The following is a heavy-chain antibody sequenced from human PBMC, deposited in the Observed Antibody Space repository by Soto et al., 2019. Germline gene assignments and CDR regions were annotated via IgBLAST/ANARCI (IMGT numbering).Heavy chain of an antibody. CDR1: GGTFSSYT. CDR3: ARERVGYCSGGSCQEDY. Sequence: QVPLVQSGAEVKKPGSSVKVSCKASGGTFSSYTISWVRQAPGQGLEWMGRIIPILGIANYAQKFQGRVTITADKSTSTAYMELSSLRSEDTAVYYCARERVGYCSGGSCQEDYWGQGTLVTVSS. D-gene: IGHD2-15*01. J-gene: IGHJ4*02. CDR2: IIPILGIA. V-gene: IGHV1-69*08.